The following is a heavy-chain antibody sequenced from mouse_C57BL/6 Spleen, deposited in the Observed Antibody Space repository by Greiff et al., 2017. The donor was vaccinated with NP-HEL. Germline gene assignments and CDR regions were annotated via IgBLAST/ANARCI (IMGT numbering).Heavy chain of an antibody. J-gene: IGHJ1*03. D-gene: IGHD1-1*01. V-gene: IGHV1-39*01. CDR3: LITTVVEEDWYFDV. Sequence: EVQLQQSGPELVKPGASVKISCKASGYSFTDYNMNWVKQSNGKSLEWIGVINPNYGTTSYNQKFKGKATLTVDQSSSTAYMQLNSLTSEDSAVYYCLITTVVEEDWYFDVWGTGTTVTVSS. CDR2: INPNYGTT. CDR1: GYSFTDYN.